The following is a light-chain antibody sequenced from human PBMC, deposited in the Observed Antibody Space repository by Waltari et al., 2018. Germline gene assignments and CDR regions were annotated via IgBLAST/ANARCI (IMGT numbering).Light chain of an antibody. Sequence: EIVMTQSPDTLSVSPGERATLSCRASQSFSSNLAWYQQKPGQAHRPLIYGASTRATCIPARFSGSGSGTEFTLTISGMQSEDFAVYYCQQYNDWPLTFGGGTKVEIK. CDR3: QQYNDWPLT. CDR1: QSFSSN. CDR2: GAS. J-gene: IGKJ4*01. V-gene: IGKV3-15*01.